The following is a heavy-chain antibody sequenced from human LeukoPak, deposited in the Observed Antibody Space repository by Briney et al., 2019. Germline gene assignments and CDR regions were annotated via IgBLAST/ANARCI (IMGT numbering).Heavy chain of an antibody. Sequence: SETLSLTCTVSGDSISTYYWSWIRQPPGEGLEWIGDVHNRGTTNFNSSLKSRVNMSVDVSKNQISLKLNSVAAADTAVYYCARHDTAAGPFHYWGQGTPVTVSS. V-gene: IGHV4-59*08. CDR2: VHNRGTT. CDR3: ARHDTAAGPFHY. J-gene: IGHJ1*01. D-gene: IGHD2-21*02. CDR1: GDSISTYY.